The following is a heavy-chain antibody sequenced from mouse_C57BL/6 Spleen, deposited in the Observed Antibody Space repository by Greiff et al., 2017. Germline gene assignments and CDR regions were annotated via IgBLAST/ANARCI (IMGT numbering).Heavy chain of an antibody. D-gene: IGHD2-3*01. V-gene: IGHV1-22*01. Sequence: EVQLQQSGPELVKPGASVKMSCKASGYTFTDYNMHWVKQSHGKSLEWIGYINPNNGGTSYNQKFKGKATLTVNKSSSTAYMELRSLTSEDSAVYYCARGGFYDGYYVRVFDYWGQGTTFTVSS. CDR2: INPNNGGT. CDR1: GYTFTDYN. CDR3: ARGGFYDGYYVRVFDY. J-gene: IGHJ2*01.